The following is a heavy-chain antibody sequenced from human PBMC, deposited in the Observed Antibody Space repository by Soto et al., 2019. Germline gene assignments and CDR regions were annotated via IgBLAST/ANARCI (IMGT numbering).Heavy chain of an antibody. J-gene: IGHJ4*02. Sequence: EVQLVESGGGLVQPGGSLRLSCAASGFTFSSYWMHWVRQAPGKGLVWVSRINIDGSRISTADSVKGRCTISKENAKNTLYMQMNSLRAEDTAVYYCIRGDGDRYDGNGYLGRHWGQGTLVTVSS. CDR2: INIDGSRI. V-gene: IGHV3-74*01. D-gene: IGHD3-22*01. CDR1: GFTFSSYW. CDR3: IRGDGDRYDGNGYLGRH.